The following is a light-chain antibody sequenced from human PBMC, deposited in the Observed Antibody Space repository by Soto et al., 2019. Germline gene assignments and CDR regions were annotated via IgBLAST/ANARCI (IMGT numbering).Light chain of an antibody. CDR1: SSNIGAGYD. J-gene: IGLJ1*01. V-gene: IGLV1-40*01. CDR2: DNS. Sequence: QSVLTQPPSVSGAPGQRVTISCTGSSSNIGAGYDVHWYQQLPGTAPKHLIYDNSNRPSGVPDRFSGSKSDTSASLAISGLQAEDEAHYYCQSYDSSLRGHVFGTGTKLTVL. CDR3: QSYDSSLRGHV.